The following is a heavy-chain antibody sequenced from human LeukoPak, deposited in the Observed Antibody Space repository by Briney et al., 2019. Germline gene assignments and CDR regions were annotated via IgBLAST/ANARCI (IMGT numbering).Heavy chain of an antibody. CDR1: GGSISSSSYY. D-gene: IGHD2-21*02. V-gene: IGHV4-61*01. J-gene: IGHJ4*02. Sequence: SETLSLTCTVSGGSISSSSYYCNWMRQPPGKGLEWIGYVYKTGTTNYNPSLKSRVTISADTSKNQFSLKLNSVSAADTAVYFCVTGTGWRPDYWGQGTLVTVSS. CDR3: VTGTGWRPDY. CDR2: VYKTGTT.